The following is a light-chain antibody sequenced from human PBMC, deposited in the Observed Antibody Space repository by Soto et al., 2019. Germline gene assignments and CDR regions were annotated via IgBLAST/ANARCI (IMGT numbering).Light chain of an antibody. V-gene: IGKV3-20*01. CDR2: GGS. Sequence: EIVLTQSPGTLSLSPGERATLSCRASQSFTSFYLAWYQQKPGQAPRLLMYGGSNRATGIPDRFSGSGSGTEFTLTISRLQPEDFAVYYCQQYVGPPYTFGQGTRLEI. CDR3: QQYVGPPYT. J-gene: IGKJ2*01. CDR1: QSFTSFY.